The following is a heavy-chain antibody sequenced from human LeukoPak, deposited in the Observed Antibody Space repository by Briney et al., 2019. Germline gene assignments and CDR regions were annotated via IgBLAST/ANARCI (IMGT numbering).Heavy chain of an antibody. D-gene: IGHD3-22*01. J-gene: IGHJ5*02. CDR1: GFTFSSYG. Sequence: GGSLRLSCAASGFTFSSYGMHWVRQAPGKGLEWVAFIRYDGSNKYYADSVKGRFTISRDNSKNTLYLQMNSLRAEDTAVYYCARPYYYDSSGYNWFDPWGQGTLVTVSS. V-gene: IGHV3-30*02. CDR2: IRYDGSNK. CDR3: ARPYYYDSSGYNWFDP.